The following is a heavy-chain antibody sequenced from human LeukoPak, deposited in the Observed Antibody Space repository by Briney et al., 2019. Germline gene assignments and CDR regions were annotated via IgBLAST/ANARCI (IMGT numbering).Heavy chain of an antibody. CDR1: GFTFNSYS. D-gene: IGHD3-10*01. V-gene: IGHV3-21*01. CDR2: ISSSSGYI. J-gene: IGHJ3*02. Sequence: GSLRLSCAASGFTFNSYSMNWVRQPPGKGLEWVSSISSSSGYINYADSVKGRFTVSRDNAKNSQYLQMNSLRDEDTAVYYCARDSGRITRAFDIWGQGTMVTVSS. CDR3: ARDSGRITRAFDI.